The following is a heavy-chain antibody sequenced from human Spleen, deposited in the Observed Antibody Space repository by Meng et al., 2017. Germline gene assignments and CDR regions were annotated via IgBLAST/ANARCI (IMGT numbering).Heavy chain of an antibody. D-gene: IGHD6-6*01. CDR1: GYSFTTYW. V-gene: IGHV5-51*01. CDR2: IYPGDSDT. CDR3: TSGPWGSSNAFDY. Sequence: GESLKISCQGSGYSFTTYWIGWVRQMPGKGLEWMGIIYPGDSDTTYSPSFQGQVTISADKSISTAYLQWSSLKASDTAMYYCTSGPWGSSNAFDYWGQGTLVTVSS. J-gene: IGHJ4*02.